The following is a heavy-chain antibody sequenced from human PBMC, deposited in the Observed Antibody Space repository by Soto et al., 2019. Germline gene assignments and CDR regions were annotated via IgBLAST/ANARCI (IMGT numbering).Heavy chain of an antibody. CDR2: TRNKARGYTT. CDR1: GFTFSDHY. V-gene: IGHV3-72*01. CDR3: TTTRPSNPEYLHH. Sequence: EVHLVESGGGLVQPGGSLRLSCVASGFTFSDHYIDWVRQAPGKGLEWIGRTRNKARGYTTEYAAYMKGRFTISRDDSENSVFMQMNNLKTEDTAVYYCTTTRPSNPEYLHHWGQGTLVTVSS. J-gene: IGHJ1*01. D-gene: IGHD1-26*01.